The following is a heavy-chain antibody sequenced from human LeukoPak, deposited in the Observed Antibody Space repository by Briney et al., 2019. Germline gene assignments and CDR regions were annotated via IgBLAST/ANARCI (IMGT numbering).Heavy chain of an antibody. D-gene: IGHD3-10*01. CDR1: GYTFTSYG. J-gene: IGHJ4*02. CDR3: ARARHGSGSYGPDY. Sequence: GASVKVSCKASGYTFTSYGISWVRQAPGQGLEWMGWISAYNGNTNYAQKLQGRVTMTTDTSTSTAYMELRSLRSDDTAVYYCARARHGSGSYGPDYWGQGTLVTVSS. CDR2: ISAYNGNT. V-gene: IGHV1-18*01.